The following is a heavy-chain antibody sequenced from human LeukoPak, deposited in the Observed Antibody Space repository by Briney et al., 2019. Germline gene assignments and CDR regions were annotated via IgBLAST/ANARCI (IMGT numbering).Heavy chain of an antibody. CDR3: ARLGLEVGGPNWFDP. V-gene: IGHV3-30-3*01. CDR1: GFTFSSYA. Sequence: GGSLRLSCAASGFTFSSYAMHWVRQAPGKGLEWVAVISYDGSNKYYADSVKGRFTISRDNSKNTLYLQMNSLRAEDTAVYYCARLGLEVGGPNWFDPWGQGTLVTVSS. CDR2: ISYDGSNK. D-gene: IGHD1-1*01. J-gene: IGHJ5*02.